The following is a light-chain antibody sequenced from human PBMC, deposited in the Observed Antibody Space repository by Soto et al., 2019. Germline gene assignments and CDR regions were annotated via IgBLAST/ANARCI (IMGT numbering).Light chain of an antibody. CDR1: SSNIGRNT. Sequence: QSVLTQPPSASGTPGQRVTISCSGSSSNIGRNTVKWYRQLPGTAPKLLIGSSDQRPSGVPDRFSGSQSGTSASLAISGLQAEDEADYICPACDDSLNASAFGGGTKLTVL. V-gene: IGLV1-44*01. J-gene: IGLJ3*02. CDR3: PACDDSLNASA. CDR2: SSD.